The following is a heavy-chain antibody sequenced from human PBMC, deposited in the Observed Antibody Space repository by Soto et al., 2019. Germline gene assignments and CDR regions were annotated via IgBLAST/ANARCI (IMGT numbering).Heavy chain of an antibody. CDR1: GVG. CDR2: AYWDDDN. V-gene: IGHV2-5*02. Sequence: QITLKESGPTLVKPTQTLTLTCSFTGVGVGWIRQPPGKALEWLGFAYWDDDNRYSPSLKSRLTITKDTSGNRVVLTMTNMDPVDTATYFCAHRRGGYNWDDAHFDYWGQGTLVTVSS. D-gene: IGHD1-20*01. J-gene: IGHJ4*02. CDR3: AHRRGGYNWDDAHFDY.